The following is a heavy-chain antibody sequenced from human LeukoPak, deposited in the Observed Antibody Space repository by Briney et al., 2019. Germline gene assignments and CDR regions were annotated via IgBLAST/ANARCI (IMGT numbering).Heavy chain of an antibody. CDR2: IYYSGST. D-gene: IGHD6-19*01. Sequence: PSETLSLTCTVSGGSVSSGSYYWSWIRQPPGKGLEWIGYIYYSGSTNYNPSLKSRVTISVDTSKNQFSLKLSSVTAADTAVYYCVRAHSSGRTFDYWGQGTLVTVSS. CDR3: VRAHSSGRTFDY. CDR1: GGSVSSGSYY. J-gene: IGHJ4*02. V-gene: IGHV4-61*01.